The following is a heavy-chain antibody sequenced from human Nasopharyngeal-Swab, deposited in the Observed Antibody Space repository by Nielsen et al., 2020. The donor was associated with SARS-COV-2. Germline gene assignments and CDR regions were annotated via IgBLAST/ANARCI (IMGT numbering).Heavy chain of an antibody. V-gene: IGHV3-21*01. Sequence: GESLKISCAASGFTFSSYSTNWVRQAPGKGLEWVSSISSRSGYIYYADSVEGRFTISRDNAKNSLYLQMHSLRAEDTAVYYCARTRYYDSSGYYPDYWGQGTLVTVSS. CDR2: ISSRSGYI. J-gene: IGHJ4*02. CDR1: GFTFSSYS. CDR3: ARTRYYDSSGYYPDY. D-gene: IGHD3-22*01.